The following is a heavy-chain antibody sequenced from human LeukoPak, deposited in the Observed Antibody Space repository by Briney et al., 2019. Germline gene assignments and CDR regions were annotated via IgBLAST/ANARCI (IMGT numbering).Heavy chain of an antibody. CDR1: GFTFSSYG. Sequence: GGSLRLSCAASGFTFSSYGMSWVRQAPGKGLEWVSAISGSGGSTYYADSVKGRFTISRDNSKNTLYLQMGSLRAEDMAVYYCARGRMVRGVILDYWGQGTLVTVSS. CDR2: ISGSGGST. CDR3: ARGRMVRGVILDY. D-gene: IGHD3-10*01. V-gene: IGHV3-23*01. J-gene: IGHJ4*02.